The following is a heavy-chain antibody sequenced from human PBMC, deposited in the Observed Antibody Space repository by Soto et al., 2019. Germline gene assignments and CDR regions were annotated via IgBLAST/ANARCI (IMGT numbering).Heavy chain of an antibody. D-gene: IGHD6-13*01. J-gene: IGHJ3*02. CDR1: GYTFTGYY. V-gene: IGHV1-2*02. CDR2: INPNRGGT. CDR3: ARDPRSSSPDAFDI. Sequence: ASVMVPCKDSGYTFTGYYIHWVRQAPGQGLEWIGWINPNRGGTNYAQKFQGRVTMNRDTSIRTAYMELSRLRYDDTAVYYCARDPRSSSPDAFDIGGQGTMVNVSS.